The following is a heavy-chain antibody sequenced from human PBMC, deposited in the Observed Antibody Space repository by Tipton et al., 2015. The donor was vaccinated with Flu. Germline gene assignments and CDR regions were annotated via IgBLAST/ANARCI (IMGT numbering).Heavy chain of an antibody. CDR3: ARGDVDTAMVEY. Sequence: TLSLTCAVYGGSFSGYYWSWIRQPPGKGLEWIGEINHSGSTNYNPSLKSRVTISVDTSKNQFSLKLSSVTAADTAVYYCARGDVDTAMVEYWGQGTLVPVSS. D-gene: IGHD5-18*01. CDR1: GGSFSGYY. J-gene: IGHJ4*02. V-gene: IGHV4-34*01. CDR2: INHSGST.